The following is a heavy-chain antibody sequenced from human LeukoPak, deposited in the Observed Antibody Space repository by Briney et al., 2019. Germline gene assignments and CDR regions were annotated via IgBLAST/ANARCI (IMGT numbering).Heavy chain of an antibody. J-gene: IGHJ4*02. CDR1: GFSFSRDR. Sequence: SGGSLSLAWAPDGFSFSRDRMICVRQPGRKRMEWVSYIGSSSKTIYYADSVKGRFTISRDNAKNSLYLQMNSLRDDNSAVYYCARDPGIFDDWGQGTLVTASS. CDR2: IGSSSKTI. CDR3: ARDPGIFDD. V-gene: IGHV3-48*02.